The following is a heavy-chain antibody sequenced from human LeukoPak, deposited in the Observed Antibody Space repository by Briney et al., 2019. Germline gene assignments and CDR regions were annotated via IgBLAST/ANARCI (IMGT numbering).Heavy chain of an antibody. CDR1: GGSISSYY. CDR3: ARGEYSSGWYLMWFDP. Sequence: SETLSLTCTVSGGSISSYYWSWIRKPPGKGLEWIRYIYYSGSTNYNPSLKSRVTISVDASKNQFSLKLSSVTAADTAVYYCARGEYSSGWYLMWFDPWGQGTLVTVSS. V-gene: IGHV4-59*01. D-gene: IGHD6-19*01. CDR2: IYYSGST. J-gene: IGHJ5*02.